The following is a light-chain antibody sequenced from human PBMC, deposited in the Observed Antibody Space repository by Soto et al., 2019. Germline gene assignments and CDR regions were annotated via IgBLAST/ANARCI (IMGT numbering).Light chain of an antibody. CDR3: QQYDSYPLT. V-gene: IGKV1-5*01. CDR1: QTISSW. Sequence: DIQMTQSPSTLSASVGDRVTVTCRASQTISSWLAWYQQKPGKAPKLLIYDASTLESGVPSRFSGSRSGTEFTLTISGLQPDDFATYYCQQYDSYPLTFGGGTKVDI. J-gene: IGKJ4*01. CDR2: DAS.